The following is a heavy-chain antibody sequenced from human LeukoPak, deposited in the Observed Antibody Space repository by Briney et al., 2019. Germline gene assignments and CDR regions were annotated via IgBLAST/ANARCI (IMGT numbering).Heavy chain of an antibody. CDR1: GDAISSGVYS. V-gene: IGHV4-30-2*01. CDR3: ARDRGRNLGSDS. Sequence: PSETLSLTCVVSGDAISSGVYSWAWLRQPPGQGLEWIGYISHSGSTYHNPSLESRVVISVDRSKNQISLNLTSVTAADTAVYFCARDRGRNLGSDSWGQGILVTVSS. D-gene: IGHD3-10*01. CDR2: ISHSGST. J-gene: IGHJ5*01.